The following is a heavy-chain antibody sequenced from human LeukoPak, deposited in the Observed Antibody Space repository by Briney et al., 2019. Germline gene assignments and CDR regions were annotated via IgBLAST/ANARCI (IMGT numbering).Heavy chain of an antibody. V-gene: IGHV3-74*01. CDR3: ASLSVSVGTDY. CDR2: INSDGSST. D-gene: IGHD5/OR15-5a*01. CDR1: GFTFSSYW. J-gene: IGHJ4*02. Sequence: GSLRLSCAASGFTFSSYWMHWVRQAPGKGLVWVSRINSDGSSTSYADSVKGRFTISRDNAKNTLYLQMDSLRAEDTAVYYCASLSVSVGTDYWGQGTLVTVSS.